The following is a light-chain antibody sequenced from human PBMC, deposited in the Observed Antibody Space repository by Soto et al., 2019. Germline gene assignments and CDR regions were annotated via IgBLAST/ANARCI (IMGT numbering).Light chain of an antibody. Sequence: QSALTQPASVSGSTGQSITISCTGSSSDVGGYAHVSWYQQHPGKAPKLIIYDVSNRPSGVSKRFSGSMSDNTASLTISGLQAEDEADYYCSSCTPSPTPVLFGGGTKLTVL. CDR2: DVS. V-gene: IGLV2-14*01. J-gene: IGLJ2*01. CDR3: SSCTPSPTPVL. CDR1: SSDVGGYAH.